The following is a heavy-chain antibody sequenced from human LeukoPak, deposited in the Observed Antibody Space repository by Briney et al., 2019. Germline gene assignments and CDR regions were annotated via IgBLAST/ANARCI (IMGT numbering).Heavy chain of an antibody. J-gene: IGHJ4*02. D-gene: IGHD2-8*01. Sequence: SETLSLTCAVYGGSFSGYYWSWIRQPPGKGLEWIGEINHSGSTNYNPSLKSRVTISVDTSKNQFSLKLSSVTAADTAVYYCARSLPILYPIDYWGQGTLVTVSS. CDR1: GGSFSGYY. CDR2: INHSGST. CDR3: ARSLPILYPIDY. V-gene: IGHV4-34*01.